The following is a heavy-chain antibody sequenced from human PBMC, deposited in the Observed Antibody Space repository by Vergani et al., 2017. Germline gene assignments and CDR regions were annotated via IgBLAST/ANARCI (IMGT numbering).Heavy chain of an antibody. Sequence: QVQLVQSGAEVKKPGSSVKVSCKASGGTFSSYTISWVRQAPGQGLEWMGRIIPILGIANYAQKFQGRVTITADKSTSTAYMELSSLRSEDTAVYYCATDLPEWELPRGGIFDYWGQGTLVTVSS. V-gene: IGHV1-69*08. J-gene: IGHJ4*02. CDR3: ATDLPEWELPRGGIFDY. D-gene: IGHD1-26*01. CDR1: GGTFSSYT. CDR2: IIPILGIA.